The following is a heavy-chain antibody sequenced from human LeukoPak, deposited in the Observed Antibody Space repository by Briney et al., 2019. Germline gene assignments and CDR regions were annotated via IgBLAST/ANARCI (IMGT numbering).Heavy chain of an antibody. CDR2: ISSSGSTI. Sequence: GGSLRLSCAASGFTFSSYEMNWVRQAPGQGLEWVSYISSSGSTIYYADSVKGRFTTSRDNAKNSLYLQMNSLRAEDTAVYYCARGTTVTTDWGQGTLVTVSS. CDR1: GFTFSSYE. V-gene: IGHV3-48*03. D-gene: IGHD4-17*01. CDR3: ARGTTVTTD. J-gene: IGHJ4*02.